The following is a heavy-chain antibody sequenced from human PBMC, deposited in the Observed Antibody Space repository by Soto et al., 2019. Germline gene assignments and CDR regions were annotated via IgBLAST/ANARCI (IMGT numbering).Heavy chain of an antibody. CDR3: ARANDRDYYYYGMDV. Sequence: GGSLRLSCAASGFTFSSYAMHWVRQAPGKGLEWVAVISYDGSNKYYADSVKGRFTISRDNSKNTLYLQMNSLRAEDTAVYYCARANDRDYYYYGMDVWGQGTTVTVSS. J-gene: IGHJ6*02. CDR2: ISYDGSNK. D-gene: IGHD1-1*01. V-gene: IGHV3-30-3*01. CDR1: GFTFSSYA.